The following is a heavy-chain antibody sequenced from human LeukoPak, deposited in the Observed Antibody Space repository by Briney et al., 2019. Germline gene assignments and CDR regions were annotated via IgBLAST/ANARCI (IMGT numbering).Heavy chain of an antibody. D-gene: IGHD3-10*01. CDR2: ISASGGST. CDR1: GFTFSSYA. J-gene: IGHJ4*02. V-gene: IGHV3-23*01. CDR3: ARSYYYGSGSTYYFDY. Sequence: GSLRLSCAASGFTFSSYAMSWVRQAPGKGPEWVSAISASGGSTYYADSVKGRFTISRDTSKNTLYLQMNSLRAEDTAVYYCARSYYYGSGSTYYFDYWGQGTLVTVSS.